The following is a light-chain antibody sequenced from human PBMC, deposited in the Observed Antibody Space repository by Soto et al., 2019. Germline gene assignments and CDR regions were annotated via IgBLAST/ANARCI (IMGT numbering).Light chain of an antibody. V-gene: IGLV2-14*01. CDR2: DVS. J-gene: IGLJ1*01. Sequence: QSALTQPASVSGSPGQSITISCTGTSSDVGGYNYVSWYQQYPGKAPKVKIYDVSNRPSGVSNRFSGSKSGNAASLNISGLQAEEEADYSCSSYTSSSTLEVFGTGTKLTIL. CDR1: SSDVGGYNY. CDR3: SSYTSSSTLEV.